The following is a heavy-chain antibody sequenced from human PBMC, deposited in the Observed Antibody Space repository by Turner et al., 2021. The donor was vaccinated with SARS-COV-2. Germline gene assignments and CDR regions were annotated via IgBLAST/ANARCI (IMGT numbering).Heavy chain of an antibody. CDR3: AKDKHPDGMDV. J-gene: IGHJ6*02. V-gene: IGHV3-30*18. Sequence: QVQLVESGGGVVQPGRSLRLSCAASEFTFSSYGMHWVRQAPGKGLEWVAVISYDGSQKYYADSVKGRFTISRDNSKNTLYLQMNSLRAEDTAMYYCAKDKHPDGMDVWGRGTTVTVSS. CDR2: ISYDGSQK. CDR1: EFTFSSYG.